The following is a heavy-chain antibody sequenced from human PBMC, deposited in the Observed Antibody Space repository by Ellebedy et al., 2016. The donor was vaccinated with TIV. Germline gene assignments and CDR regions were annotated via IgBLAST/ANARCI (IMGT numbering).Heavy chain of an antibody. CDR3: ARDQSYCGGDCYPDAFDI. V-gene: IGHV3-21*01. Sequence: GGSLRLSXAASGFTFSSYSMNWVRQAPGKGLEWVSSISSSSSYIYYADSVKGRFTISRDNAKNSLYLQMNSLRAEDTAVYYCARDQSYCGGDCYPDAFDIWGQGTMVTVSS. CDR1: GFTFSSYS. D-gene: IGHD2-21*02. J-gene: IGHJ3*02. CDR2: ISSSSSYI.